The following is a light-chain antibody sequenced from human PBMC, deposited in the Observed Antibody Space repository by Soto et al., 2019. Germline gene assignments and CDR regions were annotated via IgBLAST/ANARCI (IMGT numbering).Light chain of an antibody. CDR3: QKYNNWPRT. CDR2: GES. CDR1: QSVSSN. J-gene: IGKJ1*01. Sequence: EVVMTQSPATLSLSPGESATLSCRASQSVSSNLAWYQQKPGQAPRLLIYGESTRATGIPDRLSGSGSGTELNLTISRLQSEDFAVYYCQKYNNWPRTCGQGTKVDIK. V-gene: IGKV3-15*01.